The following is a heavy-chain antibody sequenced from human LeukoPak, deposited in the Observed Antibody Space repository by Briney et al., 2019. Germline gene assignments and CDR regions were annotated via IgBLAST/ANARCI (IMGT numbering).Heavy chain of an antibody. J-gene: IGHJ4*02. D-gene: IGHD2-2*01. CDR3: ARGGVPTAILDY. CDR2: ISSSGSTI. CDR1: GFTFSEYY. Sequence: GSLRLSCAASGFTFSEYYMSWIRQAPGKGLEWVSYISSSGSTIYYADSVKGRFTISTDNAKNSLYLQTNSLRAEDTAVYYCARGGVPTAILDYWGQGTLVTVSS. V-gene: IGHV3-11*01.